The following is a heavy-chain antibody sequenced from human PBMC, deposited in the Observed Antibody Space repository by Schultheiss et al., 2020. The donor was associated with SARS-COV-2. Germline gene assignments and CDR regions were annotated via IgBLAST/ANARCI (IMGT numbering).Heavy chain of an antibody. CDR3: ARDLQRLTVLRFLEWSPRIYYGMDV. CDR2: INPKRGGP. J-gene: IGHJ6*02. CDR1: GYTFTDYY. Sequence: ASVKVSCKASGYTFTDYYIHWVRQAPGQGLEWMGWINPKRGGPNYAQKFQGRVTITRDTSASTAYMELSSLRSEDTAVYYCARDLQRLTVLRFLEWSPRIYYGMDVWGQGTTVTVSS. V-gene: IGHV1-2*02. D-gene: IGHD3-3*01.